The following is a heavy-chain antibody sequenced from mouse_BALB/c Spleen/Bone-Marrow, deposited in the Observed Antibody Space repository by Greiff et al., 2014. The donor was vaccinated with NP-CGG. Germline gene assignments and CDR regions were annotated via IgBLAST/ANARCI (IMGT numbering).Heavy chain of an antibody. CDR2: IYPGDGDT. Sequence: VQLQQSGAELVRPGSSVKISCKASGYAFNAYWMNWVKQRPGQGLEWIGQIYPGDGDTNYNGKFKGKATLTADKSSSTAYMQLSSLTSEDSAVYFCTRSTATFDYWGQGTTLTVSS. CDR3: TRSTATFDY. J-gene: IGHJ2*01. D-gene: IGHD1-2*01. V-gene: IGHV1-80*01. CDR1: GYAFNAYW.